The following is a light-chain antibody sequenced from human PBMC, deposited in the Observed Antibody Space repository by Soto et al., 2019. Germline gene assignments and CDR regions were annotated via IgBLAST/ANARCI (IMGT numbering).Light chain of an antibody. V-gene: IGKV3D-15*01. CDR2: GAS. CDR3: QQYNNWPKT. J-gene: IGKJ1*01. CDR1: QSVSSN. Sequence: TQSPGTLSLSTGESATLSCRASQSVSSNYLAWYQQKPGQAPRLLIYGASTRATGIPDRFSGSGSGTEFTLTISSLQSEDFAVYYCQQYNNWPKTFGQGTKVDIK.